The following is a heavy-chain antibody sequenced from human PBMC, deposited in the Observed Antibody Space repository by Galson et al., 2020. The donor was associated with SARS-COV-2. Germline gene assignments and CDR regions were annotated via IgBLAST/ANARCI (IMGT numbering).Heavy chain of an antibody. CDR3: AFDGSGSYAGIDY. Sequence: ASVKVSCKVSGYTLTELSMHWVRQAPGQGLEWMGGFDPEDGETIYAQQFQGRVTMTEDTSTDTAYMELSSLRSEDTAVYYCAFDGSGSYAGIDYWGQGTLVTVSS. CDR2: FDPEDGET. CDR1: GYTLTELS. D-gene: IGHD3-10*01. J-gene: IGHJ4*02. V-gene: IGHV1-24*01.